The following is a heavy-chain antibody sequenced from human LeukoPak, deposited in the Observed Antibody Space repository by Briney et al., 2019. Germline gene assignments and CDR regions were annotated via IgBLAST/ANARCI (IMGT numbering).Heavy chain of an antibody. CDR3: ARVVRGAVTFNRFDP. J-gene: IGHJ5*02. CDR1: GDSINNYY. CDR2: VAYSGNS. D-gene: IGHD3-10*02. V-gene: IGHV4-59*01. Sequence: PETLSLTCTVSGDSINNYYWSWLRQTPGEGLEWIGFVAYSGNSNYNPSLESRVTISIDTSKNQFSLKLNSVTAADTAMYYCARVVRGAVTFNRFDPWGQGTLVSVSS.